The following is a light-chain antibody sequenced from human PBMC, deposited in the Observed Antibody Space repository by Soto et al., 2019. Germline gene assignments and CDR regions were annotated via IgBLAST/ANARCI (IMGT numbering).Light chain of an antibody. CDR2: SNN. J-gene: IGLJ1*01. V-gene: IGLV1-44*01. CDR3: AAWDDSLNGYV. Sequence: QSVLAQPPSASGTPGQRVTISCSGSSSNVGGNTVNWYQHLPGTAPKLVIYSNNQRPSGVPDRFSGSRSGTSASLANSGLQSEDEADYYCAAWDDSLNGYVFGTGTKVTVL. CDR1: SSNVGGNT.